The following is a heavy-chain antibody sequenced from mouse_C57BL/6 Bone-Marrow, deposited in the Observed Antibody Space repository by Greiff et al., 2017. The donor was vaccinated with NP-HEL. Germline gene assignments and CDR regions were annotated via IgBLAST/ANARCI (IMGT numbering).Heavy chain of an antibody. J-gene: IGHJ3*01. D-gene: IGHD2-1*01. CDR2: IYPRSGNT. Sequence: VQRVESGAELARPGASVKLSCKASGYTFTSYGISWVKQRTGQGLEWIGEIYPRSGNTYYNEKFKGKATLTADKSSSTAYMELRSLTSEDSAVYFCARALYGNYGAYWGQGTLVTVSA. CDR3: ARALYGNYGAY. CDR1: GYTFTSYG. V-gene: IGHV1-81*01.